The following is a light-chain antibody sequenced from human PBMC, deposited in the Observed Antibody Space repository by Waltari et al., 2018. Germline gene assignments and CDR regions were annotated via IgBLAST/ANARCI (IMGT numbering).Light chain of an antibody. CDR2: GAT. Sequence: QSALTQPASVSGSPGPSITISCTRDVGNYHLVSWYQQRPGTAPKLKIYGATKRPPGVSDRFSGSKSVNTASLTISGLQAEDEADYYCCTFTSSGTWVFGGGTKLTVL. J-gene: IGLJ2*01. CDR1: RDVGNYHL. V-gene: IGLV2-23*01. CDR3: CTFTSSGTWV.